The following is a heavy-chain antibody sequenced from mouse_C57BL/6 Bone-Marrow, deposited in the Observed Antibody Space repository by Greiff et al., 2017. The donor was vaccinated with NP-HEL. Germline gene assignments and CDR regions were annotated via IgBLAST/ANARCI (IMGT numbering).Heavy chain of an antibody. V-gene: IGHV14-4*01. J-gene: IGHJ3*01. CDR3: TTDGYYFFAY. CDR2: IDPENGDT. CDR1: GFNIKDDY. Sequence: EVQLQQSGAELVRPGASVKLSCTASGFNIKDDYMHWVKQRPEQGLEWIGWIDPENGDTEYASKFQGKATITADTSSNTAYLQLSSLTSEDTAVYYCTTDGYYFFAYWGQGTLVTVSA. D-gene: IGHD2-3*01.